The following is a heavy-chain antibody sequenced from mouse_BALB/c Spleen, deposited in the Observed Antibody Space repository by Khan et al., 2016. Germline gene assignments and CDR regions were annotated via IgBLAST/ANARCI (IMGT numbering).Heavy chain of an antibody. V-gene: IGHV9-3*02. CDR2: IDTNTGEP. J-gene: IGHJ3*01. CDR3: ARWGYGYARFAY. CDR1: GYSFTNYG. Sequence: QIQLVQSGPELKKPGETVKISCKASGYSFTNYGMNWVKQAPGKGLKWMGWIDTNTGEPTYAEEFKGRFAFSLETSAITAYLQINNLKNDDTATSVCARWGYGYARFAYWGQGTLVTVSS. D-gene: IGHD2-2*01.